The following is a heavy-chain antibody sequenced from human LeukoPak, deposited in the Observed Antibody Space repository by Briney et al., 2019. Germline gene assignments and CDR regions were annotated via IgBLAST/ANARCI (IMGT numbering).Heavy chain of an antibody. D-gene: IGHD1-26*01. J-gene: IGHJ4*02. V-gene: IGHV3-30*18. Sequence: GGSLRLSCAASGFTFSSYGMHWVRQAPGKGLEWVAAISYDESNKYYADSVKGRFTISRDNSKNTQYLQMNSLRTEDTAVYYCAKGVGSTGSYFDYWGQGTLVTVSS. CDR2: ISYDESNK. CDR1: GFTFSSYG. CDR3: AKGVGSTGSYFDY.